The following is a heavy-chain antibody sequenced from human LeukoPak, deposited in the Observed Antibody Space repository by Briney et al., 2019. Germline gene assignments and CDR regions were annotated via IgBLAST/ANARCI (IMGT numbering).Heavy chain of an antibody. CDR2: INPSGGAT. CDR3: ARDSYASGNWFDP. V-gene: IGHV1-46*01. J-gene: IGHJ5*02. Sequence: ASVKVSCKASGYTFTSYYMHWVRQAPGQGLEWMGIINPSGGATSHAKKFQGRVTMTRDTSTSTVYMELSSLRSEDTAVYYCARDSYASGNWFDPWGQGTLVTVSS. D-gene: IGHD3-10*01. CDR1: GYTFTSYY.